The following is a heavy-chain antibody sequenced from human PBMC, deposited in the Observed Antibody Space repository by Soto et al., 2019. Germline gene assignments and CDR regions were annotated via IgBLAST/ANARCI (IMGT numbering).Heavy chain of an antibody. CDR3: ERKENVGYYPH. V-gene: IGHV4-38-2*01. Sequence: SETLSLTCSVSGYLISSGYYWGWVRQTPGRGLEWIASIYHTGTTYYTPSLESRVTISVDTSKNQFSLRLSSVTAADSAVYFCERKENVGYYPHLGQGNLVTVSS. D-gene: IGHD3-3*01. J-gene: IGHJ4*02. CDR1: GYLISSGYY. CDR2: IYHTGTT.